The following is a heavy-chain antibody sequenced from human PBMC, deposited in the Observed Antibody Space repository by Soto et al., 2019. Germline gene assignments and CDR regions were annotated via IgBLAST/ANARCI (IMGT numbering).Heavy chain of an antibody. V-gene: IGHV3-53*01. CDR3: ATWHEREHAYEV. J-gene: IGHJ3*01. Sequence: DVQLVESGGGLIQPGESLRLSCSAFGLTISGKKYVAWVRQAPGKGLEWVSALYDVDGSFYADSVKGRFTTSSDSSKTTGYLQMNDLRPDDTAVYYCATWHEREHAYEVWGQGTTVTVSS. D-gene: IGHD1-1*01. CDR1: GLTISGKKY. CDR2: LYDVDGS.